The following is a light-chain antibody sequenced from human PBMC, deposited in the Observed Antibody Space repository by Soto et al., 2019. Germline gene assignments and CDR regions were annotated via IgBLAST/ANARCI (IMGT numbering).Light chain of an antibody. CDR2: DAS. CDR3: QQRSNWPLT. J-gene: IGKJ4*01. Sequence: EILLTQSPATLSLSPGERATLSCRASQSVSSYLAWYQQKPGQAPRLLIYDASNRPTGIPGRFSGSGSGTDFTLSISSLESEDFAIYYCQQRSNWPLTFGGGTKVEIK. V-gene: IGKV3-11*01. CDR1: QSVSSY.